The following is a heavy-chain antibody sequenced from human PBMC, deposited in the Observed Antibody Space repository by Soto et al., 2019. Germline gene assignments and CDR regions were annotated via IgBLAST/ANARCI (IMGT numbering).Heavy chain of an antibody. CDR3: ARDGGRHSGGIDY. CDR2: IIPIFGTA. CDR1: GGTFSSYS. J-gene: IGHJ4*02. D-gene: IGHD1-26*01. V-gene: IGHV1-69*01. Sequence: QVQLVQSGAEVKKPGSSVKVSCKASGGTFSSYSINWVRQAPGQGLEWMGEIIPIFGTANYAQKFQGRVTIPADESTSTAYMELSSLRSEDTAVYYCARDGGRHSGGIDYWGPGTLVTVSS.